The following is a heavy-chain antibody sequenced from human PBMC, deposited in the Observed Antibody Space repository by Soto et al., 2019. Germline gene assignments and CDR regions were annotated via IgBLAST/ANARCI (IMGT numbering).Heavy chain of an antibody. CDR3: AKDASYYYDSSGYIRGHFDY. V-gene: IGHV3-30*18. CDR1: GFTFSSYG. D-gene: IGHD3-22*01. CDR2: ISYDGSNK. Sequence: SLRLSCAASGFTFSSYGMHWVRQAPGKGLEWVAVISYDGSNKYYADSVKGRFTISRDNSKNTLYLQMNSLRAEDTAVYYCAKDASYYYDSSGYIRGHFDYWGQGTLVTVSS. J-gene: IGHJ4*02.